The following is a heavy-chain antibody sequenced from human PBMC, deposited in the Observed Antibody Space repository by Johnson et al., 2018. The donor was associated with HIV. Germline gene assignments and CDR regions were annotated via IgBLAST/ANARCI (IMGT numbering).Heavy chain of an antibody. CDR1: GFIFSDYY. D-gene: IGHD1-26*01. J-gene: IGHJ3*02. CDR3: ARELWELNAFDI. CDR2: ISSSGGSI. Sequence: QEQLVESGGGLVKPGGSLRLSCAASGFIFSDYYMSWIRQAPGKGLEWVSYISSSGGSIYYADSVKGRFTISRDNAKNSLYLQMNSLRAEDTALYYCARELWELNAFDIWGQGTMVTVSS. V-gene: IGHV3-11*01.